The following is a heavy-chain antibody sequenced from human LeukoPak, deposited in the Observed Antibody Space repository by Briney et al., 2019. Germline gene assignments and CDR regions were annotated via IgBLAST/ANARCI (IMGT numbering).Heavy chain of an antibody. CDR2: INPNSGGT. Sequence: GASVKVSCKASGYTFTGYYMHWVRQAHGQGLEWMGWINPNSGGTNYAQKFQGRVTMTRDTSISTAYMELSRLRSDDTAVYYCARAWNRVNYYYYYYMDVWGKGTTVTVSS. CDR1: GYTFTGYY. V-gene: IGHV1-2*02. D-gene: IGHD1-1*01. J-gene: IGHJ6*03. CDR3: ARAWNRVNYYYYYYMDV.